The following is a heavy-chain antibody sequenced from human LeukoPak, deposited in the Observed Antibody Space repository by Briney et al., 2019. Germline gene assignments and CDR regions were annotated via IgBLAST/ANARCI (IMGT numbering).Heavy chain of an antibody. Sequence: ASVKVSCKASGYTFTSYGINWVRQAPGQGLEWMGRISAYNGNTNYGQKFQGRVTMTTDTSTSTAYMELRSLRSDDTAVYYCARDPRSSSSDFDYWGQGTLVTVSS. V-gene: IGHV1-18*01. D-gene: IGHD6-6*01. CDR3: ARDPRSSSSDFDY. CDR2: ISAYNGNT. J-gene: IGHJ4*02. CDR1: GYTFTSYG.